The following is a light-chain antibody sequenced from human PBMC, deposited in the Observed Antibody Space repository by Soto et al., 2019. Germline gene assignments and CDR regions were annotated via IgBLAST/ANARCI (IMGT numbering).Light chain of an antibody. CDR1: SSNIGAGYD. Sequence: QSVLTQPPSVSGAPGQRVTISCTGSSSNIGAGYDVHWYQQLPGTAPKLHIYGNSNRPSGVPDRFSGSKSGTSASLAITGLQAEDEADYYCQSYDSSLYVLGTGSKVTVL. J-gene: IGLJ1*01. V-gene: IGLV1-40*01. CDR3: QSYDSSLYV. CDR2: GNS.